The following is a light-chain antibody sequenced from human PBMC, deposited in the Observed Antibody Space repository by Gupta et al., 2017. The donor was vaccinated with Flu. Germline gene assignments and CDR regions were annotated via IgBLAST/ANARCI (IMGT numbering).Light chain of an antibody. J-gene: IGLJ3*02. CDR2: AVS. V-gene: IGLV2-14*01. Sequence: SSDISVFYYVSWYQQHPGKSPRLIIYAVSRRPSGVSYRFSGSKSGNTASLTISGLQADDEAHYFCNSFTSSTTPGVFGGGTKLTVL. CDR1: SSDISVFYY. CDR3: NSFTSSTTPGV.